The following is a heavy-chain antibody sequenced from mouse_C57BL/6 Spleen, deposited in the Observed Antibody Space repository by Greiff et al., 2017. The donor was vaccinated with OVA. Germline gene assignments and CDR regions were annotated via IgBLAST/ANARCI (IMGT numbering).Heavy chain of an antibody. J-gene: IGHJ1*03. CDR3: ARVDSNWYFDV. V-gene: IGHV1-59*01. CDR2: IDPSDSYT. CDR1: GYTFTSYW. D-gene: IGHD2-5*01. Sequence: QVQLQQPGAELVRPGTSVKLSCKASGYTFTSYWMHWVKQRPGQGLEWIGVIDPSDSYTNYNQKFKGKSTLTVDKSSSTAYMQLSSLTSEDSAVYYCARVDSNWYFDVWGTGTTVTVSS.